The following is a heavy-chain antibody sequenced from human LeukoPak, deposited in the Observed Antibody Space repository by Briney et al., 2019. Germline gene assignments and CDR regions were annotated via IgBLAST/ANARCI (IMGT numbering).Heavy chain of an antibody. Sequence: GGSLRLSCAASGFTVSSNYMSWVRQAPGKGPEWVSVIYSGGSTYYADSVKGRFTISRDNSKNTLYLQMNSLRAEDTAVYYCARRGPDYYDSSGYEDWGQGTLVTVSS. D-gene: IGHD3-22*01. V-gene: IGHV3-53*01. J-gene: IGHJ4*02. CDR3: ARRGPDYYDSSGYED. CDR1: GFTVSSNY. CDR2: IYSGGST.